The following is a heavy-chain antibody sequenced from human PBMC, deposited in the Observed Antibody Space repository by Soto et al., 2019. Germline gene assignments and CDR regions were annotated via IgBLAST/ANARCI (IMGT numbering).Heavy chain of an antibody. J-gene: IGHJ3*02. CDR1: GFTFSSYG. CDR2: IWYDGSNK. CDR3: ARGYYYDSSGYYFFDI. Sequence: GGSLRLSCAASGFTFSSYGMHWVRQAPGKGLEWVAVIWYDGSNKYYADSVKGRFTISRDNSKNTLYLQMNSLRAEDTAVYYCARGYYYDSSGYYFFDIWGQGTMVTVS. V-gene: IGHV3-33*08. D-gene: IGHD3-22*01.